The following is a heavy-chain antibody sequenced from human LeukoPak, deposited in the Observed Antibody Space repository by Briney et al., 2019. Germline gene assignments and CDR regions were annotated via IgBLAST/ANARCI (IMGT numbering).Heavy chain of an antibody. CDR3: SRGAEMGTITAYFDH. Sequence: SVKVSCKASGGTFSSYAISWVRQAPGQGLEWMGGIIPIFGTANYAQTFQGRVTITTDESTSTAYMELSSLRSEDTAVYYCSRGAEMGTITAYFDHWGQGALVTVSS. CDR2: IIPIFGTA. V-gene: IGHV1-69*05. D-gene: IGHD5-24*01. J-gene: IGHJ4*02. CDR1: GGTFSSYA.